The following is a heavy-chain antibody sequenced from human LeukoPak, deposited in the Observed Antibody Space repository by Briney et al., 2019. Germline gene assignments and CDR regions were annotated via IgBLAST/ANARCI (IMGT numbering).Heavy chain of an antibody. J-gene: IGHJ4*02. D-gene: IGHD5-24*01. V-gene: IGHV3-30-3*01. CDR2: ISYDGSNK. CDR3: VRDADFYKGDY. Sequence: GRSLRLSCAASGFAFSSYAMHWVRQAPGKGLEWVAVISYDGSNKYYADSVKGRFTISRDNSKNTLYLQMNSLRAEDTAMYYCVRDADFYKGDYWGQGTLVTVSS. CDR1: GFAFSSYA.